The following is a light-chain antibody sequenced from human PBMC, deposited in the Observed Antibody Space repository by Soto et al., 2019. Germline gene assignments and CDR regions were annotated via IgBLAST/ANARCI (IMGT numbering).Light chain of an antibody. V-gene: IGKV4-1*01. CDR3: QQYYDTPLT. CDR2: WAS. Sequence: DIVMTQSPDSLAVSLGERATINCKSSQSLLYSSNNKNYLTWYQQKPGQPPKLLISWASTRESGVPDRFSGSGSGTDFTLTISSLQAEDVAVYYCQQYYDTPLTFGPGTKVDIK. J-gene: IGKJ3*01. CDR1: QSLLYSSNNKNY.